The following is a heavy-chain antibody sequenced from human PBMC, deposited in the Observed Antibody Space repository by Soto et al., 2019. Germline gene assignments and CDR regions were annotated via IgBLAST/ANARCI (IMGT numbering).Heavy chain of an antibody. V-gene: IGHV1-8*01. D-gene: IGHD3-16*01. J-gene: IGHJ5*02. CDR1: GYSFTNND. Sequence: ASVKGYCRASGYSFTNNDVSWVRQATGQGLEWMGWMNPGSGDTGYAQKFQGRVTMTRDISIATAYMELSSLRSDDTAIYYCARMATFGSLNWFDPWGQGTLVTVSS. CDR3: ARMATFGSLNWFDP. CDR2: MNPGSGDT.